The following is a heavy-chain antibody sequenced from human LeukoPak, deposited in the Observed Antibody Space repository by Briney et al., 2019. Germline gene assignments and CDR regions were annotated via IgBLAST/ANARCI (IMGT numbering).Heavy chain of an antibody. CDR2: LSSSSSYI. CDR3: GGRLELTEYYFDY. D-gene: IGHD1-7*01. CDR1: GFTFSSYS. V-gene: IGHV3-21*01. J-gene: IGHJ4*02. Sequence: PGGSLRLSCAASGFTFSSYSMNWVRQAPGKGLEWVSSLSSSSSYIYYADSVKGRFTISRDNAKNSLYLQMNSLRAEDTAVYYCGGRLELTEYYFDYWGQGTLVTVSS.